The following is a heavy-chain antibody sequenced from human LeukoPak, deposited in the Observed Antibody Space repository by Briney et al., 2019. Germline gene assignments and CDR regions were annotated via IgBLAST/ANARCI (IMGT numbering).Heavy chain of an antibody. CDR1: GGSISSYY. V-gene: IGHV4-4*07. CDR2: IYTSGST. J-gene: IGHJ4*02. Sequence: SETLSLTCTVSGGSISSYYWSWIRQPAGKGLEWIGRIYTSGSTNYNPSLKSRVTMSVDTSKNQFSLKLSSVTAADTAVYYCARDLGEIAVAGTGTDDYWGQGTLVTVSS. CDR3: ARDLGEIAVAGTGTDDY. D-gene: IGHD6-19*01.